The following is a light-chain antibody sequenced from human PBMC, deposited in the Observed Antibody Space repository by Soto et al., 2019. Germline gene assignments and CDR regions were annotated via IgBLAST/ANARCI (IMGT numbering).Light chain of an antibody. V-gene: IGLV1-44*01. Sequence: QSALTQPPSASGTPGQTVTISCSGSSSNIGSNAVSWYQHFPGTAPKVLIYSDDQRPSGVPDRFSGSKSGTSASLAISGLQAEDEADYFCAAWGDSLNTWVFGGGTQLTVL. J-gene: IGLJ3*02. CDR1: SSNIGSNA. CDR2: SDD. CDR3: AAWGDSLNTWV.